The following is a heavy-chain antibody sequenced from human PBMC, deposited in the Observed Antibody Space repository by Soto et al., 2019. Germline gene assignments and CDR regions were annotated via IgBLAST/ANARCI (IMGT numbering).Heavy chain of an antibody. CDR1: GGSISRYY. CDR2: IYYSGST. V-gene: IGHV4-59*01. Sequence: SDTLSLTCTVSGGSISRYYWSWIRQPPGKGLEWIGYIYYSGSTNYNPSLKSRVTISVDTSKNQFSLKLSSVTAADTAVYYCATGNYDFWSGYNNWFDPWGQGTLVTVSS. CDR3: ATGNYDFWSGYNNWFDP. J-gene: IGHJ5*02. D-gene: IGHD3-3*01.